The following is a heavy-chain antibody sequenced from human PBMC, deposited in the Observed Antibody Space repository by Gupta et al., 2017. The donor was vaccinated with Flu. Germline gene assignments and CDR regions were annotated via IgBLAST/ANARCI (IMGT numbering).Heavy chain of an antibody. CDR1: GVSFTYYY. V-gene: IGHV3-11*01. CDR2: ISSSGSTT. J-gene: IGHJ5*02. D-gene: IGHD1-26*01. CDR3: AREEALGPTTRFAH. Sequence: QVQLVDSGGGLVKPGGSLRLSCEASGVSFTYYYMSWIRQAPGKGLEWVAYISSSGSTTYYADSGKGRFTISRDNAKNSVVLQMNGLRVEDTAIYYCAREEALGPTTRFAHWGQGTLVTVSS.